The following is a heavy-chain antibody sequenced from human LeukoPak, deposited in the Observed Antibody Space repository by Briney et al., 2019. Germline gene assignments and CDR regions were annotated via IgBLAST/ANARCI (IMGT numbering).Heavy chain of an antibody. D-gene: IGHD6-13*01. CDR1: GGSISSYY. J-gene: IGHJ6*02. CDR3: ARHEPHKDSSSWYLYYYYGMDV. Sequence: PSETLSLTCTVSGGSISSYYWSWLRQPPGKGLEWIGYIYYSGSTNYNPSLKSRVTISVDTSKNQFSLKLSSVTAADTAVYYCARHEPHKDSSSWYLYYYYGMDVWGQGTTVTVSS. CDR2: IYYSGST. V-gene: IGHV4-59*08.